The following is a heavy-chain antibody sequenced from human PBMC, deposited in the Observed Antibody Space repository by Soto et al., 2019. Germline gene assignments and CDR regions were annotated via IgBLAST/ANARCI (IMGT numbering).Heavy chain of an antibody. CDR1: GGSISSSSYY. D-gene: IGHD3-22*01. CDR2: IYYSWST. Sequence: SETLSLTCTVSGGSISSSSYYLGWIRQPPGKGLEWIGSIYYSWSTYYNPSLKSRVTISVDTSKNQFSLKLSSVTAADTAVYYCASYYDSSGYYSGYDAFDIWGQGTMVT. J-gene: IGHJ3*02. V-gene: IGHV4-39*01. CDR3: ASYYDSSGYYSGYDAFDI.